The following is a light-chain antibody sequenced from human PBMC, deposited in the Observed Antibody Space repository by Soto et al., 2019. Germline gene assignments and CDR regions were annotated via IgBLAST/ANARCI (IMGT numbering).Light chain of an antibody. J-gene: IGKJ2*01. CDR3: QQYGSSPRT. V-gene: IGKV3-20*01. CDR1: QSVSSNY. CDR2: AAS. Sequence: EVVLTQSPGTLSLSPGDRATLSCRASQSVSSNYLAWYQQKPGQAPRLLIYAASNRATGIPDRFSGGGSGTDFTLTISRLXXEXXXXXXCQQYGSSPRTFGQGTELXI.